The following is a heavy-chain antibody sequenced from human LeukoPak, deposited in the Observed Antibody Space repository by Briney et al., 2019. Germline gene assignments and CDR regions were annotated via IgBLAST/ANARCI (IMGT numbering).Heavy chain of an antibody. CDR2: IYYSGST. CDR1: SASISSYY. Sequence: TSETLSLTCTVSSASISSYYWSWIRQPPGKGLEWIGYIYYSGSTNYNPSLKSRVTISVDTSKNQFSLKMSSVTAADTAVYYCARGNPNAFDIWGQGTMVTVSS. J-gene: IGHJ3*02. CDR3: ARGNPNAFDI. V-gene: IGHV4-59*01.